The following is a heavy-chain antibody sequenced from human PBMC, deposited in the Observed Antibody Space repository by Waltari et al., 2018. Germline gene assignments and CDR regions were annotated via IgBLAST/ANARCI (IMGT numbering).Heavy chain of an antibody. D-gene: IGHD6-6*01. CDR1: GYTFTSYG. CDR3: AVGIAARPYYYYGMDV. J-gene: IGHJ6*02. Sequence: QVQLVQSGAEVKKPGASVKVSCKASGYTFTSYGISWVRQAPGQGLEWMGWISDNNGNTNEDQKLQGRRTMTTDTSTSTGYMELRSLRSDDTAVYYCAVGIAARPYYYYGMDVWGQGTTVTVSS. V-gene: IGHV1-18*01. CDR2: ISDNNGNT.